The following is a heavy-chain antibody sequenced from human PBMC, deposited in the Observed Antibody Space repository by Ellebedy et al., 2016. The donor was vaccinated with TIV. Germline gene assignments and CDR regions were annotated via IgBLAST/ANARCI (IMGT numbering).Heavy chain of an antibody. Sequence: GESLKISCAASGFTFSSYGMHWVRQAPGKGLEWVAVISYDGKNYKYADSVKGRFTISRDDSKNTLYLQMNSLRAEDTAVYYCAKSRSAYYIAGSGFDYWGQGTLVSVSS. V-gene: IGHV3-30*18. CDR2: ISYDGKNY. CDR3: AKSRSAYYIAGSGFDY. J-gene: IGHJ4*02. CDR1: GFTFSSYG. D-gene: IGHD3-22*01.